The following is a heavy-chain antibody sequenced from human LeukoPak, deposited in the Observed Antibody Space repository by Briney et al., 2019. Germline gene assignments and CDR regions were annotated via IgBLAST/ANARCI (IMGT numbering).Heavy chain of an antibody. J-gene: IGHJ4*02. V-gene: IGHV3-23*01. CDR1: QFTFSSYA. D-gene: IGHD3-10*01. CDR3: AKGWFGETLHGPHDY. CDR2: ISASGSLT. Sequence: GGSLRLSCEASQFTFSSYAMTWVRQAPGKGLEWGSSISASGSLTYYADSVKGRFTISRDNSKSILFLQMNSLTVEDTAVYYWAKGWFGETLHGPHDYWGQGAPVTVSS.